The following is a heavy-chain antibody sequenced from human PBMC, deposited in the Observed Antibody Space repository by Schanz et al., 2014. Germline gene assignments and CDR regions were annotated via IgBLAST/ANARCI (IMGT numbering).Heavy chain of an antibody. J-gene: IGHJ4*02. CDR1: GFTFSSYG. CDR3: ARAHGNNWYGKGLDY. Sequence: QVQLVESGGGMVQPGRSLRLSCAASGFTFSSYGMHWVRQAPGKGLEWVAAMSYDGSIKYYGDSVKGRFTISRDNSKNTLYLHMNTLRSEDTAVYFCARAHGNNWYGKGLDYWGQGTQVTVSS. V-gene: IGHV3-30*03. D-gene: IGHD1-1*01. CDR2: MSYDGSIK.